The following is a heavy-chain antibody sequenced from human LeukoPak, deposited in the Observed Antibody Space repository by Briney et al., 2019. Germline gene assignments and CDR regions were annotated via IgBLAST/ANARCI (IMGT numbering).Heavy chain of an antibody. CDR3: ARGADNFDY. V-gene: IGHV1-3*01. J-gene: IGHJ4*02. CDR2: INAGNGNT. CDR1: GYTFTSYA. Sequence: GASVKVSCKASGYTFTSYAMHWVRQAPGQRLEWMGWINAGNGNTKYSQKFQGRVTITRDTSASIAYMELSSLRSEDTAVYYCARGADNFDYWGQGTLVTVSS. D-gene: IGHD3-9*01.